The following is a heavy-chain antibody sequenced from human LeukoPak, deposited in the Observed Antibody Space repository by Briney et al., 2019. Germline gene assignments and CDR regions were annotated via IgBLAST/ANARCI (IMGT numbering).Heavy chain of an antibody. Sequence: SETLSLTCAVSGASISSNNLWSWVRQSPAKGLEWIGEIYHTGITNYMPSLKRRVTISVDKSKNQFSLKLTSVTAADTAVYYCATEGRSRSSGGTNWGQGILVTVSS. V-gene: IGHV4-4*02. J-gene: IGHJ4*02. CDR1: GASISSNNL. CDR3: ATEGRSRSSGGTN. D-gene: IGHD6-25*01. CDR2: IYHTGIT.